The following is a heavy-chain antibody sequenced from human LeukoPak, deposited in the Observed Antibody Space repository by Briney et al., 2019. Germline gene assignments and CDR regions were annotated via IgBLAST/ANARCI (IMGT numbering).Heavy chain of an antibody. D-gene: IGHD2-15*01. J-gene: IGHJ4*02. CDR2: INSDGINT. V-gene: IGHV3-74*01. Sequence: GGSLRLSCAASGFTFSNYWMHWVRQAPGKGLVWVSRINSDGINTSYADSVKGRFTISRDNAKNTLNLQMNSLRPEDTALYYCASGGGSVAAWRWGQGTLVTVSS. CDR1: GFTFSNYW. CDR3: ASGGGSVAAWR.